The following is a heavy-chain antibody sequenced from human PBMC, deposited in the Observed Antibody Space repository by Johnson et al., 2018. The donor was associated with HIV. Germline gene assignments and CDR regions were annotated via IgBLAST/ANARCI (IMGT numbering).Heavy chain of an antibody. Sequence: VQLVESGGGVVQPGRSLRLSCAASGFTVSSNYMTWVRQAPGKRLEWVSVIYSGGTTYNADSVKGRFTISRGNSKNTLYLQMNSLRPDDMAVYYCARPWGGSARDAFDIWGQGTMVTVSS. V-gene: IGHV3-66*01. CDR2: IYSGGTT. J-gene: IGHJ3*02. CDR3: ARPWGGSARDAFDI. CDR1: GFTVSSNY. D-gene: IGHD1-26*01.